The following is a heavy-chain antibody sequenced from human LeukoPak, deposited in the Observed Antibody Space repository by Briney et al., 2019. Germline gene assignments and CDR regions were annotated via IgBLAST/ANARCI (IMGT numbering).Heavy chain of an antibody. V-gene: IGHV4-34*01. CDR3: ARHSQQWLVPGRAFDI. Sequence: SETLSLTCAVYGGSFSGYYWSWIRQPPGKGLEWIGEINHSGSTNYNPSLKSRVTISVDTSKNQFSLKLSSVTAADTAVYYCARHSQQWLVPGRAFDIWGQGTMVTVSS. CDR1: GGSFSGYY. J-gene: IGHJ3*02. D-gene: IGHD6-19*01. CDR2: INHSGST.